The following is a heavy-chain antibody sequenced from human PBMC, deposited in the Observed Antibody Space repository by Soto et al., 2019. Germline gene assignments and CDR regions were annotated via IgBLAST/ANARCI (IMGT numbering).Heavy chain of an antibody. J-gene: IGHJ4*02. CDR3: AIASSVGGTRFFYFGY. D-gene: IGHD1-26*01. CDR2: ISGSGGST. CDR1: GFTFTSYT. V-gene: IGHV3-23*01. Sequence: EVQLLESGGGLVQPGGSLRLSCAASGFTFTSYTMSWVRQAPGKGLEWVSAISGSGGSTYYADSVKGRFTISRDNSKNTLYLQMNSLRAEDTAVYYCAIASSVGGTRFFYFGYWGQGTLVTVSS.